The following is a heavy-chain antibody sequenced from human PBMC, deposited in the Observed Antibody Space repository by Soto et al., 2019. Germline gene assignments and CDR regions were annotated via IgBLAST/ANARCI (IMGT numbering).Heavy chain of an antibody. CDR2: IYYSGST. V-gene: IGHV4-59*01. D-gene: IGHD6-19*01. CDR1: GGSISSYY. Sequence: QVQLQESGPGLVKPSETLSLTCTVSGGSISSYYWSWIRQPPGKGLEWIGYIYYSGSTNYNPSLKSRVTISVDTSKNQFSLKLSSVTAADTAVYYCARDRHSSGWYDIDYWGQGTLVTVSS. J-gene: IGHJ4*02. CDR3: ARDRHSSGWYDIDY.